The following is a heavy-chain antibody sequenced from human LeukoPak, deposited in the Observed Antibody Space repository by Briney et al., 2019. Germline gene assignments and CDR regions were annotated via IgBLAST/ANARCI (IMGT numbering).Heavy chain of an antibody. Sequence: SETLSLTCSVSGDSISPYYWNWIRQPPGKGLEWIGEIYYRGCTNYNPSLKSRVSMSVDTSEKQFSLRLNSVTAADTAVYFCARRGVGNYCFDYWGLGTLVTVSS. V-gene: IGHV4-59*08. CDR1: GDSISPYY. CDR2: IYYRGCT. D-gene: IGHD1-26*01. J-gene: IGHJ4*02. CDR3: ARRGVGNYCFDY.